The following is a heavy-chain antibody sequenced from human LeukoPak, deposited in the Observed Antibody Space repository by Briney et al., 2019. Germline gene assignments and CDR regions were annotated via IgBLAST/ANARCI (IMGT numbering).Heavy chain of an antibody. V-gene: IGHV4-34*01. CDR1: GGSFSGYY. CDR2: INHSGST. D-gene: IGHD3-3*01. J-gene: IGHJ6*02. CDR3: ARGRNDFWSGYSSSYYYHGMDV. Sequence: PSETLSLTCAVYGGSFSGYYWSWIRQPPGKGLEWIGEINHSGSTNYNPSLKSRVTISVDTSKNQFSLKLSSVTAADTAVYYCARGRNDFWSGYSSSYYYHGMDVWGQGTTVTVSS.